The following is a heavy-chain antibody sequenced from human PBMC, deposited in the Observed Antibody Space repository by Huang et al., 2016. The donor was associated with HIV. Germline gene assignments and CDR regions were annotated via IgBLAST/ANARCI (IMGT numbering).Heavy chain of an antibody. Sequence: QITLKESGPSLVKPTQTLTLTCTFSGFSLSTSGVAVGWIRQPPGKALEWLGNIYWDEDRRYIPTMESGLASTKDSSNIQVVLTVTDVDVVDTGTYYCAHRRVVHYQPTDYRRPVEAFDVWGQGTMVSVSS. CDR2: IYWDEDR. J-gene: IGHJ3*01. V-gene: IGHV2-5*02. CDR3: AHRRVVHYQPTDYRRPVEAFDV. CDR1: GFSLSTSGVA. D-gene: IGHD3-9*01.